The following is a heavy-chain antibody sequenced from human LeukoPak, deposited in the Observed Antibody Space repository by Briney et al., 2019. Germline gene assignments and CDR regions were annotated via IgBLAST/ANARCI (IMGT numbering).Heavy chain of an antibody. CDR2: IYYSGST. V-gene: IGHV4-59*12. CDR3: ARGLRNAHSSGWYRRYYYYYMDV. CDR1: GGSISSYY. Sequence: SETLSLTCAVSGGSISSYYWSWIRQPPGKGLEWIGYIYYSGSTNYNPSLKSRVTISVDTSKNQFSLKLSSVTAADTAVYYCARGLRNAHSSGWYRRYYYYYMDVWGKGTTVTVSS. J-gene: IGHJ6*03. D-gene: IGHD6-19*01.